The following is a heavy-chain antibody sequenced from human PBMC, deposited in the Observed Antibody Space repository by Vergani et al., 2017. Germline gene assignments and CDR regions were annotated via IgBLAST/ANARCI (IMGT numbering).Heavy chain of an antibody. V-gene: IGHV1-69*01. CDR2: IIPIFGTA. CDR1: GGTFSSYA. CDR3: AGDRGYCSSTSCYSRYRTTYYYYYMDV. Sequence: QVQLVQSGAEVKKPGSSVKVSCKASGGTFSSYAISWVRQAPGQGLEWMGGIIPIFGTANYAQKFQGRVTITADESTSTAYMELGSLRSEDTAVYYCAGDRGYCSSTSCYSRYRTTYYYYYMDVWGKGTTVTVSS. D-gene: IGHD2-2*03. J-gene: IGHJ6*03.